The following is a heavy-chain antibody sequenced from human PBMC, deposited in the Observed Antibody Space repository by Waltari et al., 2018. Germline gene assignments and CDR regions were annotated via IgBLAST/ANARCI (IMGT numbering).Heavy chain of an antibody. Sequence: EVQLVESGGGLVKPGGSLRLSCAASGFTFSSYSMNWVRQAPGKGLEWVSSISSSSSYISYADSVKGRFTISRDNAKNSLYLQMNSLRAEDTAVYYCARLRVLTTVVTPGKGWGQGTLVTVSS. CDR1: GFTFSSYS. D-gene: IGHD4-17*01. CDR3: ARLRVLTTVVTPGKG. J-gene: IGHJ4*02. V-gene: IGHV3-21*01. CDR2: ISSSSSYI.